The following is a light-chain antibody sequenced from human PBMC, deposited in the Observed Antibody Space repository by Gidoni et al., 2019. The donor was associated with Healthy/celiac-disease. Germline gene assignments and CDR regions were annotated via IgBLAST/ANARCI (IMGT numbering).Light chain of an antibody. CDR2: WAS. J-gene: IGKJ4*01. V-gene: IGKV4-1*01. Sequence: DIVMPQSPVSLAVSLGERATINCKSSQSVLHSSNNKNYLAWYQQKPGQPPKLLIYWASTRESGVPDRFSGSGSGTDFTLTISSLQAEDVAVYYCQQYYSTPPTFGGGTKVEIK. CDR3: QQYYSTPPT. CDR1: QSVLHSSNNKNY.